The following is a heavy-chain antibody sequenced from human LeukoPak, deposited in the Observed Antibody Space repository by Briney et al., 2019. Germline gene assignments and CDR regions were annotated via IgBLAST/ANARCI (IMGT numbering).Heavy chain of an antibody. CDR3: AISIENYVRAVDY. J-gene: IGHJ4*02. CDR2: ISPNSGGT. CDR1: GYTFTGYS. Sequence: ASVKVSCMASGYTFTGYSMHWVRQAPGQGLEWMGWISPNSGGTNYAQKFQGGVTMTRDTSISTAYMELSSLTSDDTAMYYCAISIENYVRAVDYWGQGTLVTVSS. V-gene: IGHV1-2*02. D-gene: IGHD1-7*01.